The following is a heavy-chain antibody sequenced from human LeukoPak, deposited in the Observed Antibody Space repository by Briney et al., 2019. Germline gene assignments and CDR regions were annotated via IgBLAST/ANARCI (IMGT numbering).Heavy chain of an antibody. V-gene: IGHV3-7*01. CDR2: IKQDGSEK. Sequence: GGSLRLSCAASGFTLSSYWMSWVRQAPGKGLEWVANIKQDGSEKYYVDSVKGRFTISRDNAKNSLYLQMNSLRAEDTAVYYCARVYSSSWYYFDYWGQGTLVTVSS. CDR3: ARVYSSSWYYFDY. CDR1: GFTLSSYW. J-gene: IGHJ4*02. D-gene: IGHD6-13*01.